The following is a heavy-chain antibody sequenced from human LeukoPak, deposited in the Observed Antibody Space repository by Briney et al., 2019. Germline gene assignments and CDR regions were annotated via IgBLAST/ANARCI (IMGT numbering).Heavy chain of an antibody. D-gene: IGHD1-26*01. Sequence: RASVKVSCKASGYTFTDYYMHWVRQAPRQGLEWLGWINPNSGGTSYAQKFQGRVTMTRDTSISTAYMEVSRLRSDDTAVYYCATMGATNFDHWGQGTLVTVSS. J-gene: IGHJ4*02. CDR3: ATMGATNFDH. CDR2: INPNSGGT. CDR1: GYTFTDYY. V-gene: IGHV1-2*02.